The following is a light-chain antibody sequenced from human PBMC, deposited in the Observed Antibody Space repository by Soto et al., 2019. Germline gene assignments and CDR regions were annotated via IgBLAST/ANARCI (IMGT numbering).Light chain of an antibody. CDR2: DAS. CDR1: ENVYNY. J-gene: IGKJ1*01. V-gene: IGKV3-11*01. CDR3: LQSSDWPRT. Sequence: EIVLTQSPATLSLSPGERATLSCRASENVYNYLAWYQQIPGQPPRLLIYDASNRAAGVPGRFSGTGSGTDFTLTISSLEPEDFAVYYCLQSSDWPRTFGQGTKVDIK.